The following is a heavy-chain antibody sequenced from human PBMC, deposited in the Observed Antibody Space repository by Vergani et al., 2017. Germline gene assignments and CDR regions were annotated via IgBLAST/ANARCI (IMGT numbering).Heavy chain of an antibody. CDR2: ISGSGGST. Sequence: EVQLLESGGGLVQPGGSLRLSCAASGFTFSSYAMSWVRQAPGKGLEWVSAISGSGGSTYYADSVKGRFTISRDNSKNTLYLQMNSLRAEDTAVYYCAVDSSGYKYFDYWGQGTLVTVSS. J-gene: IGHJ4*02. CDR1: GFTFSSYA. D-gene: IGHD3-22*01. CDR3: AVDSSGYKYFDY. V-gene: IGHV3-23*01.